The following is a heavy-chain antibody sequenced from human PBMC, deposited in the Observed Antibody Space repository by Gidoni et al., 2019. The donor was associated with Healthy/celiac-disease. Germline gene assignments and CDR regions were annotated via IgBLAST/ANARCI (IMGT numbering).Heavy chain of an antibody. J-gene: IGHJ5*02. V-gene: IGHV3-21*01. Sequence: EVQLVESGGGLVKPGGSLRLSCAASGFTFSSYSMNWVRQAPGKGLEWVSSISSSSSYIYYADSVKGRFTISRDNAKNSLYLQMNSLRAEDTAVYYCARFPRYDYSNVDWFDPWGQGTLVTVSS. CDR2: ISSSSSYI. CDR3: ARFPRYDYSNVDWFDP. D-gene: IGHD4-4*01. CDR1: GFTFSSYS.